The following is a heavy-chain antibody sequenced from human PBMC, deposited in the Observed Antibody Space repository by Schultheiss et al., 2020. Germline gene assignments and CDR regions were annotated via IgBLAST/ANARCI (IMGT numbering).Heavy chain of an antibody. CDR2: IYWDDDK. J-gene: IGHJ3*02. Sequence: SGPTLVKPTQTLTLTCTFSGFSLSTSGMCVSWIRQPPGKALEWLALIYWDDDKRYSPSLKSRLTITKDTSKNQVVLTMTNMDPVDTATYYCAHVPRGADAFDIWGQGTMVTVSS. V-gene: IGHV2-5*08. D-gene: IGHD3-10*01. CDR3: AHVPRGADAFDI. CDR1: GFSLSTSGMC.